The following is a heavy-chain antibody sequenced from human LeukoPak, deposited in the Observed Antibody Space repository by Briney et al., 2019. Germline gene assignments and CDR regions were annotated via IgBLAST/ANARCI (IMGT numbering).Heavy chain of an antibody. D-gene: IGHD1-26*01. CDR2: ISAYNGNT. V-gene: IGHV1-18*01. CDR3: ARDRVGATNFDY. Sequence: ASVKVSCTASGYTLTSYGISWVRQAPGQGLEWMGWISAYNGNTNYAQMLQGRVTMTTDTSTSTAYMELRSLRSDDTAVYYCARDRVGATNFDYWGQGNLVTVSS. CDR1: GYTLTSYG. J-gene: IGHJ4*02.